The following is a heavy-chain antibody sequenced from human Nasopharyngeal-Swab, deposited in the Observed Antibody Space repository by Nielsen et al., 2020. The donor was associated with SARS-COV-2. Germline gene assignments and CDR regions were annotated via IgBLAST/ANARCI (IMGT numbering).Heavy chain of an antibody. J-gene: IGHJ4*02. V-gene: IGHV3-30*18. Sequence: GESLKISCAASGFTFSSHGMHWVRQAPGKGLEWVAVIAYDGSKVYYADSVKGRFTISRDNSKDTVFLEMNSLRDEDTAVYYCAKGPTVVLVSAAIRGWLDSWGQGTLVTVSS. D-gene: IGHD2-2*01. CDR3: AKGPTVVLVSAAIRGWLDS. CDR2: IAYDGSKV. CDR1: GFTFSSHG.